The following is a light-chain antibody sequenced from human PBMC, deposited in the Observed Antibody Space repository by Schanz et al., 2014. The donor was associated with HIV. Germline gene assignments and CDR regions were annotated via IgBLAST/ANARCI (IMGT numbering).Light chain of an antibody. Sequence: QSALTQPPSASGSPGQSVTISCTGTSSDVGGYNYVSWYQQHPGKALKLMIYDVSSRPSGVSDRFAASKSGNTASLTISGXQAEDEADYYCTSYASSRSMVFGTGTKLT. CDR3: TSYASSRSMV. J-gene: IGLJ1*01. V-gene: IGLV2-8*01. CDR2: DVS. CDR1: SSDVGGYNY.